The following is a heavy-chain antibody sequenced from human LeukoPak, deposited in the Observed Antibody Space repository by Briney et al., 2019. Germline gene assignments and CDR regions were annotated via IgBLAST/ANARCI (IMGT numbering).Heavy chain of an antibody. CDR3: TRAPYYDMIFDY. J-gene: IGHJ4*02. Sequence: SETLSLTCTVSGGSISSSSYYWAWIRQPPGKGLEWIGSIHYSGSTYYNPSLQSRVTISIDTSKNQFSLKLSSVTAADTAVYYCTRAPYYDMIFDYWGQGTLVTVSS. V-gene: IGHV4-39*07. D-gene: IGHD3-22*01. CDR2: IHYSGST. CDR1: GGSISSSSYY.